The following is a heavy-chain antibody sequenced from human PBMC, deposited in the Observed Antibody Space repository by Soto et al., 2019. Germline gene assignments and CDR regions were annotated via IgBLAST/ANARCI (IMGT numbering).Heavy chain of an antibody. CDR1: GFTFSSYA. CDR2: ISGSGGST. Sequence: EVQLLESGGGLVQPGGSLRLSCAASGFTFSSYAMSWVRQAPGKGLEWVSAISGSGGSTYYADSVKGRFTISRDNSKNTLYLQRNSLRAEDTAVYYCAKDLVGGSYHWTTVYGMDVWGQGTTVTVSS. J-gene: IGHJ6*02. V-gene: IGHV3-23*01. CDR3: AKDLVGGSYHWTTVYGMDV. D-gene: IGHD1-26*01.